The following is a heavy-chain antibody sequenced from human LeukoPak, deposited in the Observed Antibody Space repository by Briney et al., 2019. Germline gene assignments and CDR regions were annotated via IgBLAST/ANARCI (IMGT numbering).Heavy chain of an antibody. D-gene: IGHD3-16*02. V-gene: IGHV4-30-4*01. CDR1: GVSISSGDYY. CDR3: ARGVLSLANFDY. CDR2: IYYSGST. Sequence: YPSQTLSLTCTVSGVSISSGDYYWGWVRQPPGKGLEWIGYIYYSGSTYYNPSLKSRVTISVDTSKNQFSLKLSSVTAADTAVYYCARGVLSLANFDYWGQGTLVTVSS. J-gene: IGHJ4*02.